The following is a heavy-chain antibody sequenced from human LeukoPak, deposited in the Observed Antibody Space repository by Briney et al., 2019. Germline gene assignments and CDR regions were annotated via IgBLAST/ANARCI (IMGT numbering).Heavy chain of an antibody. J-gene: IGHJ4*02. CDR2: INSDGSST. CDR3: ALIKIADTDFDY. D-gene: IGHD2-15*01. CDR1: RHTFSIYW. Sequence: GGSLRLSCAPSRHTFSIYWMHWVRQAPGKGLVWVSRINSDGSSTSYADSVKGRFTISRDNAKNTLYLQMNSLRAEDTAVYYCALIKIADTDFDYWGQGTLVTVSS. V-gene: IGHV3-74*01.